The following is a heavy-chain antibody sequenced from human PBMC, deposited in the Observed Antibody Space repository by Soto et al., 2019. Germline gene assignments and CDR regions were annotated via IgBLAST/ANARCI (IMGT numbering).Heavy chain of an antibody. CDR1: GGSISSSNW. CDR3: ARVSSGWSFFYYGMDV. CDR2: IYHSGST. V-gene: IGHV4-4*02. D-gene: IGHD6-19*01. J-gene: IGHJ6*02. Sequence: LSLTCAVSGGSISSSNWWSWVRQPPGKGLEWIGEIYHSGSTNYNPSLKSRVTISVDKSKNQFSLKLSSVTAADTAVYYCARVSSGWSFFYYGMDVWGQGTTVTVSS.